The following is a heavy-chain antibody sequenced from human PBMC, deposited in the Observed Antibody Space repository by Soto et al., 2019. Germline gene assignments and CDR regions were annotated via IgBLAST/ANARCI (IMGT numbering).Heavy chain of an antibody. Sequence: QVQLVQSGAEVKKPGASVKISCKASGYTFTRYTMNWVRQAPGQRLEWMGWINPDNGNTTPSQKFQDRVIMTRDTSASTASMDLSSLRSEDTAVYYCARGIATGQLEPWGKGNLVTVSS. CDR1: GYTFTRYT. J-gene: IGHJ5*02. CDR3: ARGIATGQLEP. CDR2: INPDNGNT. D-gene: IGHD2-15*01. V-gene: IGHV1-3*01.